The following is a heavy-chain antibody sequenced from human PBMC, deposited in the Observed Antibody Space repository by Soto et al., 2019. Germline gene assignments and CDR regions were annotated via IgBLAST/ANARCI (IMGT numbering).Heavy chain of an antibody. Sequence: GASVKVSCKASGYTFTGYYMHWVRQAPGQGLEWMGWINPNSGGTNYAQKFQGRVTMTRDTSISTAYMELSRLRSDDTAVYYCARDMVRGASRFDPWGQGTLVTVSS. D-gene: IGHD3-10*01. CDR2: INPNSGGT. J-gene: IGHJ5*02. V-gene: IGHV1-2*02. CDR1: GYTFTGYY. CDR3: ARDMVRGASRFDP.